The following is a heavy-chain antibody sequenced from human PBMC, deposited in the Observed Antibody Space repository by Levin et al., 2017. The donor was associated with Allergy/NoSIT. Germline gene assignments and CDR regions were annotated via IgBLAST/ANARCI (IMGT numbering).Heavy chain of an antibody. CDR3: ARLGPAYCGGDCYSFSWFDP. CDR1: GGSISSSSYY. CDR2: IYYSGST. J-gene: IGHJ5*02. Sequence: SETLFLTCTVSGGSISSSSYYWGWIRQPPGKGLEWIGSIYYSGSTYYNPSLKSRVTISVDTSKNQFSLKLSSVTAADTAVYYCARLGPAYCGGDCYSFSWFDPWGQGTLVTVSS. V-gene: IGHV4-39*07. D-gene: IGHD2-21*02.